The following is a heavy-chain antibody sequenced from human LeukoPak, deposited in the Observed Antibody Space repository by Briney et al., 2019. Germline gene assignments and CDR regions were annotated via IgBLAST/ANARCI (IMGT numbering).Heavy chain of an antibody. D-gene: IGHD6-13*01. V-gene: IGHV1-18*01. Sequence: ASVKVSCKASGYTFTSYGISWVRQAPGQGLEWMGWISAYNGNTNYAQKLQGRVTVTTDTSTSTAYMELRSLRSDDTAVYYCAREFDIAAADSGWYFDLWGRGTLVTVSS. CDR1: GYTFTSYG. CDR3: AREFDIAAADSGWYFDL. CDR2: ISAYNGNT. J-gene: IGHJ2*01.